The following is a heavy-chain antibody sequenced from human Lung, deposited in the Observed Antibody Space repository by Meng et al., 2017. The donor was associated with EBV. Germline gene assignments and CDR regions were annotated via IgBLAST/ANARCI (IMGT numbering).Heavy chain of an antibody. V-gene: IGHV4-31*03. CDR3: ARGATSVFDL. CDR2: IYYSGST. J-gene: IGHJ2*01. Sequence: QAHHQQSGPGLVKPSQTLSLTCTVSGGSISSVGYYWSWIRQHPGNGLEWIGYIYYSGSTYYNPSLKNRVTISVDTSKNQFSLQLNSVTPEDTAVYYCARGATSVFDLWGRGTLVTVSS. CDR1: GGSISSVGYY.